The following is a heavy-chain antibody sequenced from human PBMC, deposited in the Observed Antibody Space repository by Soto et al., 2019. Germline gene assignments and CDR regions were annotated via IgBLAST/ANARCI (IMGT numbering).Heavy chain of an antibody. V-gene: IGHV3-23*01. Sequence: GGSLRLSCAASGFTFSSYAMSWVRQAPGKGLEWVSAISGSGGSTYYANSVKGRFTISRDNSKNTLYLQMKSLRAEETAVYYCEKVRSPRMAAAGLYIAVAGTFDYWGQGTLVTVSS. J-gene: IGHJ4*02. CDR3: EKVRSPRMAAAGLYIAVAGTFDY. D-gene: IGHD6-19*01. CDR2: ISGSGGST. CDR1: GFTFSSYA.